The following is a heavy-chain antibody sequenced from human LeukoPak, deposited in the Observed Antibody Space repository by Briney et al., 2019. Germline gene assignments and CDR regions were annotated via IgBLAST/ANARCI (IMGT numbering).Heavy chain of an antibody. CDR1: GFTFSNSG. V-gene: IGHV3-23*01. Sequence: GGSLRLSCVVSGFTFSNSGMNWVRQAPGKGLEWVSTISGSGDSTYYADSVKGRFTSSRDNSKNTLYLQMNSLRAEDTAVYYCAKGAYYADWGQGTLVTVSS. J-gene: IGHJ4*02. D-gene: IGHD3-3*01. CDR3: AKGAYYAD. CDR2: ISGSGDST.